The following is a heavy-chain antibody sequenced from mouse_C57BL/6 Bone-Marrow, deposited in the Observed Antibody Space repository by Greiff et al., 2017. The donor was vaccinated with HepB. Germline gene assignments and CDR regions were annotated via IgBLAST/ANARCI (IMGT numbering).Heavy chain of an antibody. D-gene: IGHD1-1*01. CDR3: ARRSVVGPGYFDV. CDR2: IHPNSGST. Sequence: VQLQQSGAELVKPGASVKLSCKASGYTFTSYWMHWVKQRPGQGLEWIGMIHPNSGSTNYNEKFKSKATLTVDKSTSTAYMQLSSLTSEDSAVYYCARRSVVGPGYFDVWGTGTTVTVSS. J-gene: IGHJ1*03. CDR1: GYTFTSYW. V-gene: IGHV1-64*01.